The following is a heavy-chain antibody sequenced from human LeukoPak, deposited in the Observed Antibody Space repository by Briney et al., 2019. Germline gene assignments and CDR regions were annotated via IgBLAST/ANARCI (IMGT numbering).Heavy chain of an antibody. CDR1: GFTFGSYW. CDR3: VREGRVSGYDFDY. CDR2: INSDGSSN. J-gene: IGHJ4*02. D-gene: IGHD5-12*01. Sequence: GGSLRLSCAASGFTFGSYWMHWVRQAPGKGLMWVSRINSDGSSNTYADSVKGRFTISRDNAKNTLYLQMNSLRVEDTAVYYCVREGRVSGYDFDYWGQGDLVTVSS. V-gene: IGHV3-74*03.